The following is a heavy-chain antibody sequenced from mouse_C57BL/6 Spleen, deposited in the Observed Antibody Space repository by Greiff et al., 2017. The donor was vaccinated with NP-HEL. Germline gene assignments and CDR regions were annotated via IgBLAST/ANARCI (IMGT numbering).Heavy chain of an antibody. CDR2: ISDGGSYT. CDR1: GFTFSSYA. J-gene: IGHJ2*01. Sequence: EVQVVESGGGLVKPGGSLKLSCAASGFTFSSYAMSWVRQTPEKRLEWVATISDGGSYTYYPDTVKGRFTISRDNAKNNLYLQMGHLKSEDTAMYYCARDGYYYFDYWGQGTTLTVSS. V-gene: IGHV5-4*01. D-gene: IGHD2-3*01. CDR3: ARDGYYYFDY.